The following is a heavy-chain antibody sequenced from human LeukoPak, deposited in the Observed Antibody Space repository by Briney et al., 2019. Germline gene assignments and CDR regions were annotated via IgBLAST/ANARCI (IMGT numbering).Heavy chain of an antibody. J-gene: IGHJ6*03. CDR2: ISSSSSTI. V-gene: IGHV3-48*01. D-gene: IGHD5-12*01. CDR1: GFTFSSYS. Sequence: GGSLRLSCAASGFTFSSYSMNWVRQAPGKGLEWVSYISSSSSTIYYADSVKGRFTISRDNAKNSLYLQMNSLRAEDTAVYYCARGSVATIPTFMDVWGKGTTVTVSS. CDR3: ARGSVATIPTFMDV.